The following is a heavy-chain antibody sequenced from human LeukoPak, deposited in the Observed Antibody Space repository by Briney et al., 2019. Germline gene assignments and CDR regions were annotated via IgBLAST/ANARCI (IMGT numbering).Heavy chain of an antibody. CDR3: ARASFYYDSRALDP. CDR2: IYGDGNT. Sequence: GGSLRLPCAASGFTVSSNYMNWVRQAPGKGLEWVSVIYGDGNTYYTDSVKGRFTISRDNSKNTVLLQMNSLRAEDTAVYYCARASFYYDSRALDPWGQGALVTVSS. D-gene: IGHD3-22*01. CDR1: GFTVSSNY. J-gene: IGHJ5*02. V-gene: IGHV3-53*01.